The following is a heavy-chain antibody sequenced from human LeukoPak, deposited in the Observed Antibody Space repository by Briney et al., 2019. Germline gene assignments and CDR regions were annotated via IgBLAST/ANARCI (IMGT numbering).Heavy chain of an antibody. Sequence: GGSLRLSCAASGFTFSSYWMHWVRQAPGKGLVWVPRINSDGSSTSYADSVKGRFTISRDNAKNTLYLQMNSLRAEDTAVYYCARGITTSGYYYYMDVWGKGTTVTVSS. J-gene: IGHJ6*03. CDR2: INSDGSST. V-gene: IGHV3-74*01. D-gene: IGHD3-10*01. CDR1: GFTFSSYW. CDR3: ARGITTSGYYYYMDV.